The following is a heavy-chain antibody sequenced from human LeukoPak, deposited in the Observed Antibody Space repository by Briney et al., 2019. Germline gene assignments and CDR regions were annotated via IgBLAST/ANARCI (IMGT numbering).Heavy chain of an antibody. Sequence: PGGSLRLSCAASGFTFSSYWMHWVRQAPGKGLVWVSRINSDGNSTSYADSVKGRFTISRDNAKNTLYLQMNSLRAEDTAVYYCAIDPGYISGGHGDYGWSFDYWGQGTLVTVSS. D-gene: IGHD4-17*01. CDR2: INSDGNST. CDR1: GFTFSSYW. CDR3: AIDPGYISGGHGDYGWSFDY. V-gene: IGHV3-74*01. J-gene: IGHJ4*02.